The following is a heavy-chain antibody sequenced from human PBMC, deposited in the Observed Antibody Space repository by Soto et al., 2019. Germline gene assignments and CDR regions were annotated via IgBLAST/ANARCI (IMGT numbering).Heavy chain of an antibody. CDR3: ARASVGVRGVITYYYYYYMDV. CDR2: IYYSGST. D-gene: IGHD3-10*01. Sequence: SETLSLTCTVSGGSISSYYWSWIRQPPGKGLEWIGYIYYSGSTNYNPSLKSRVTISVDTSKNQFSLKLSSVTAADTAVYYCARASVGVRGVITYYYYYYMDVWGKGTTVTVSS. V-gene: IGHV4-59*01. CDR1: GGSISSYY. J-gene: IGHJ6*03.